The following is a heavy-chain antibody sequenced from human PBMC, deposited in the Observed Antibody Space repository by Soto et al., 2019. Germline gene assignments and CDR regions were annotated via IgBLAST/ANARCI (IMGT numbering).Heavy chain of an antibody. J-gene: IGHJ4*02. Sequence: GGSLRLSCAASRFTFGSYCMSWVRQAPGKGLEWVANIKQDGSETYYIDSVKGRFTISRDNPKDSLYLQMNSLRAEDTAVYYCGRVRRGYRYGHDYWGQGTLVTVSS. V-gene: IGHV3-7*01. CDR2: IKQDGSET. D-gene: IGHD5-18*01. CDR3: GRVRRGYRYGHDY. CDR1: RFTFGSYC.